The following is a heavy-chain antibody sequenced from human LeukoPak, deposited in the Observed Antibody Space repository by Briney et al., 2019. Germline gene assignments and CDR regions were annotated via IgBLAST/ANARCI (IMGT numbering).Heavy chain of an antibody. J-gene: IGHJ4*02. CDR1: GYTFTGYY. D-gene: IGHD6-19*01. V-gene: IGHV1-2*06. Sequence: ASVKVFCKASGYTFTGYYIHWVRQAPGQGLEWMGRINPNSGATNYARKFQGRVTMTRDTSISTAYMELSRLRSDDTAVYYCARGAGTLTPPDYWGQGTLVTVSS. CDR3: ARGAGTLTPPDY. CDR2: INPNSGAT.